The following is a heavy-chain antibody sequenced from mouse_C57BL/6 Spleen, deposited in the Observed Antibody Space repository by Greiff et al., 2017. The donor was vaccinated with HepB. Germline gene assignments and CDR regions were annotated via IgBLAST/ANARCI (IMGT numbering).Heavy chain of an antibody. D-gene: IGHD1-1*01. CDR1: GFTFSSYA. Sequence: EVKLMESGGGLVKPGGSLKLSCAASGFTFSSYAMSWVRQTPEKRLEWVATISDGGSYTYYPDNVKGRFTISRDNAKNNLYLQMSHLKSEDTAMYYCARENYGSSYYSFAYWGQGTLVTVSA. CDR3: ARENYGSSYYSFAY. J-gene: IGHJ3*01. CDR2: ISDGGSYT. V-gene: IGHV5-4*01.